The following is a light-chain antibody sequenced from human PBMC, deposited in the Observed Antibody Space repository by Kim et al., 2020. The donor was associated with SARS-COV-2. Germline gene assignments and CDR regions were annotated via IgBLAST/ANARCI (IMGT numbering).Light chain of an antibody. CDR1: QSVTSD. CDR3: QQRHAWPVT. Sequence: SSPGDRAPPSRRASQSVTSDLAWYQQKPGQAPRIFIYDTSNRAGGVPARFSGSGSGTDFTLTISSLEPEDFAVYYCQQRHAWPVTFGQGTRLEIK. J-gene: IGKJ5*01. CDR2: DTS. V-gene: IGKV3-11*01.